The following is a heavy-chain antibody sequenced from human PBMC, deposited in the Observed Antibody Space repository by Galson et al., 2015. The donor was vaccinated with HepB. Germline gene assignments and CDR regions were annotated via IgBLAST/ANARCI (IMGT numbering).Heavy chain of an antibody. CDR3: ARDVLGTCKSASCYTDMDV. D-gene: IGHD2-2*01. J-gene: IGHJ6*03. V-gene: IGHV4-39*02. CDR2: VYYSGST. Sequence: ETLSLTCTVSGGSLTGGIYYWGWIRQPPGRGLEWIGSVYYSGSTYYNPSLKSRVTISVDTSKNQFSLKVSSVTAADTAVYYCARDVLGTCKSASCYTDMDVWGEGTAVTVSS. CDR1: GGSLTGGIYY.